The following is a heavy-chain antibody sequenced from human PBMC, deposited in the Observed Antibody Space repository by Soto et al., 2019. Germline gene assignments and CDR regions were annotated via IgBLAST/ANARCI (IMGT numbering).Heavy chain of an antibody. D-gene: IGHD1-1*01. CDR3: ATHGDWTLHH. J-gene: IGHJ1*01. V-gene: IGHV3-7*01. CDR1: GFTFSLSW. Sequence: EVQLVESGGGLVQPGGSLRLSCAASGFTFSLSWMAWVRQAPGKGLEWVANIKGDGTTKNYVDSVKGRFTISRDNSQNSAFLQMSSLRAEDSALYYSATHGDWTLHHWGQGTLLTVSS. CDR2: IKGDGTTK.